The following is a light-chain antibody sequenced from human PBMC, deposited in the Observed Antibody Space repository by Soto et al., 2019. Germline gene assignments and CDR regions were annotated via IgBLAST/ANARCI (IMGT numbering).Light chain of an antibody. CDR2: GAS. Sequence: ETVMTQSPATLSVSPGERATLSCRASQSVSSNLDWYQQKPGQAPRLLIYGASTRATGIPARFSGSGSGTEFTITISSLQSEDYAFYYCKQYNNWWTFGEGTKVEIK. CDR3: KQYNNWWT. CDR1: QSVSSN. V-gene: IGKV3-15*01. J-gene: IGKJ1*01.